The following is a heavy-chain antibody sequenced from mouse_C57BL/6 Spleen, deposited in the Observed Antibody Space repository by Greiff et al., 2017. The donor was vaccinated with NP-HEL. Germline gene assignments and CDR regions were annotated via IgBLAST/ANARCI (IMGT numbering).Heavy chain of an antibody. J-gene: IGHJ4*01. Sequence: QVQLQQPGAELVKPGASVKMSCKASGYTFTSYWITWVKQRPGQGLEWIGDIYPGSGSTNYNEKFKSKATLTVDTSSSTAYMQLSSLTSEDSAVYYRARAAYYEYDEDYAMDYWGQGTSVTGSS. CDR1: GYTFTSYW. V-gene: IGHV1-55*01. CDR2: IYPGSGST. CDR3: ARAAYYEYDEDYAMDY. D-gene: IGHD2-4*01.